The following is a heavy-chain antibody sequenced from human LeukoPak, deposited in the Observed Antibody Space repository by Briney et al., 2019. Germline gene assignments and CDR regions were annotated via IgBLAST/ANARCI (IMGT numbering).Heavy chain of an antibody. CDR2: IIPILGIA. D-gene: IGHD6-19*01. Sequence: ASVKVSCKASGGTFSSYAISWVRQAPGQGLEWMGRIIPILGIANYAQKFQGRVTITADKSTSTAYMELSSLRSEDTAVYYCARDLAVAGLFDYWGQGTLVTVSS. J-gene: IGHJ4*02. V-gene: IGHV1-69*04. CDR1: GGTFSSYA. CDR3: ARDLAVAGLFDY.